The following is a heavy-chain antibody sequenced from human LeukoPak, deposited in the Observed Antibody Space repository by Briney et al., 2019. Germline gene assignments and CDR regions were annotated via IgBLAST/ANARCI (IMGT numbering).Heavy chain of an antibody. D-gene: IGHD3-10*01. V-gene: IGHV4-4*02. CDR1: GGSISSRNW. CDR2: IYHSGST. CDR3: ARGFRVAWFGELLQDY. Sequence: SETLSLTCAVSGGSISSRNWWSWVRQPPGKGLEWIGEIYHSGSTNYNPSLKTRVTISVDKSKNQFSLKLSSVTAADTAVYYCARGFRVAWFGELLQDYWGQGTLVTVSS. J-gene: IGHJ4*02.